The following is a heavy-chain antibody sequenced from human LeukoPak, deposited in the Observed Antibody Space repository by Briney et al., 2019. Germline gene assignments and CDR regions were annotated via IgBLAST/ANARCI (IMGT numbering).Heavy chain of an antibody. D-gene: IGHD3-10*01. V-gene: IGHV3-33*01. CDR3: ARVGGSGSLYGDEYFQH. J-gene: IGHJ1*01. CDR2: IWYDGTNE. CDR1: GFTFRSYG. Sequence: PGGSLRLSCAASGFTFRSYGMHWVRQAPGKGLQWVAVIWYDGTNEHYADSVKGRFTISRDNSKNTLYLQMKSLKVEDTAVYYCARVGGSGSLYGDEYFQHWGQGTLVTVAS.